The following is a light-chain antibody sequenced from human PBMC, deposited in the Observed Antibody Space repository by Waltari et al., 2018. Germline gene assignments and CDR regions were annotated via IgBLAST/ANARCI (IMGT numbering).Light chain of an antibody. CDR1: HRVRSN. J-gene: IGKJ4*01. CDR2: GAS. V-gene: IGKV3-15*01. Sequence: EIVMTQSPATLSVFPGERATLSCRASHRVRSNLAWYQQRPGQAPRLLIYGASTRATGIPARFSGSGSGTDFTLTISSLQSEDFAVYYCQHYNSRPLTFGGGTKVEMK. CDR3: QHYNSRPLT.